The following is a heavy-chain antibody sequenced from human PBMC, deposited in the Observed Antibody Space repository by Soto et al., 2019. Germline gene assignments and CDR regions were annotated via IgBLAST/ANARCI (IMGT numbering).Heavy chain of an antibody. Sequence: QVQLVESGGGVVQPGRSLRLSCAASGFTFSNYGMHWVRQAPGKGLEWVAVILNDGSNRYHADSVKDRFTISRDNSKNMLYLQMNSLRVEDTAVYYCARDDKYAGNGMDVWGKGTKVTVSP. CDR1: GFTFSNYG. V-gene: IGHV3-33*01. CDR2: ILNDGSNR. J-gene: IGHJ6*04. D-gene: IGHD3-10*01. CDR3: ARDDKYAGNGMDV.